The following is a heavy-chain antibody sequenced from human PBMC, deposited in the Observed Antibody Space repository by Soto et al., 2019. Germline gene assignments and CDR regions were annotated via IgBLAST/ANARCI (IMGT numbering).Heavy chain of an antibody. CDR3: ARGWGRIFDY. CDR2: INQSGSI. D-gene: IGHD7-27*01. Sequence: QVQLQQWGAGLLKPSETLSLTCAVYGGLISGYYWNWIRQPPGKGLEWIGEINQSGSINYNPSLKSRVTISVDTSKNQFSLNLSSVPAADTAVYYCARGWGRIFDYWGQGSLVTVSS. J-gene: IGHJ4*02. CDR1: GGLISGYY. V-gene: IGHV4-34*01.